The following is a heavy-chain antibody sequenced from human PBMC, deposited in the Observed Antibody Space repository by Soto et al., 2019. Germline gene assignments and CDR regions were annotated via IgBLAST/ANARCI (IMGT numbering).Heavy chain of an antibody. Sequence: EVQLVESGGGLVQPGGSLRLSCAASGFTFSSYWMSWVRQAPGKGLEWVANIKQDGSEKYYVDSVKGRFTISSDNAKNSLYLQMNSPRAEHTAVYYCARVDVDIVATTYYYYYGMDVWGQGTRVTVSS. CDR2: IKQDGSEK. J-gene: IGHJ6*02. D-gene: IGHD5-12*01. CDR3: ARVDVDIVATTYYYYYGMDV. CDR1: GFTFSSYW. V-gene: IGHV3-7*03.